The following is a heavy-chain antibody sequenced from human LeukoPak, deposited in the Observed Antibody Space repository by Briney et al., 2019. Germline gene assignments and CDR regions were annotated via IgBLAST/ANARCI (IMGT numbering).Heavy chain of an antibody. CDR1: VYTFTSFG. J-gene: IGHJ5*02. D-gene: IGHD3-22*01. CDR3: ARAGKTYYYGTSVYYH. Sequence: ASVKVSCKASVYTFTSFGISWVRQAPGQGLEWMGWISAYNGNTNYAQKLQGRVTMTTDTSTNTAYMDLRSLRSDDTAVYYCARAGKTYYYGTSVYYHWGQGTLVTVSS. V-gene: IGHV1-18*01. CDR2: ISAYNGNT.